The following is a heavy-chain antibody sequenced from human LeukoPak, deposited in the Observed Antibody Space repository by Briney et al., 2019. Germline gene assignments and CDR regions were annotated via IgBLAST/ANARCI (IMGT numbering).Heavy chain of an antibody. CDR3: ARRRVTFVRGVDITSYYFDY. V-gene: IGHV3-48*03. Sequence: GGSLRLSCAASGFTFSSYEMNWVRQAPGKGLEGVSYISSSGSTIYYADSVKARFTISRDNAKNSLYLQMNSLRAEDTALYYCARRRVTFVRGVDITSYYFDYWGQGTLVTVSS. CDR2: ISSSGSTI. D-gene: IGHD3-10*01. CDR1: GFTFSSYE. J-gene: IGHJ4*02.